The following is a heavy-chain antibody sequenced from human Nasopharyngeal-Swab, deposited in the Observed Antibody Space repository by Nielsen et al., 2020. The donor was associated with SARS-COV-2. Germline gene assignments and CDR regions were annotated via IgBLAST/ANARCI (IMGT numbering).Heavy chain of an antibody. Sequence: GESLKISCAASGFTVSSNYMSWVRQAPGKGLGWVSVIYSGGSTYYADSVKGRFTISRDNSKNTLYLQMNSLRAEDTAVYYCAREGGSSGWYYFDYWGQGTLVTVSS. J-gene: IGHJ4*02. V-gene: IGHV3-53*01. CDR1: GFTVSSNY. CDR3: AREGGSSGWYYFDY. CDR2: IYSGGST. D-gene: IGHD6-19*01.